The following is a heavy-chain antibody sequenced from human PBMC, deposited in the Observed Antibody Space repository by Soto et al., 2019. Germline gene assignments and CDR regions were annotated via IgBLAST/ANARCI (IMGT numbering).Heavy chain of an antibody. V-gene: IGHV3-33*01. CDR3: ARPDYGDSPDYYYGMDV. Sequence: GGSLRLSCAASGFTFSSYGMHWVRQAPGKGLEWVAVIWYDGSNKYYADSVKGRFTISRDNSKNTLYLQMNSLRAEDTAVYYCARPDYGDSPDYYYGMDVWGQGTTVTVSS. D-gene: IGHD4-17*01. CDR2: IWYDGSNK. J-gene: IGHJ6*02. CDR1: GFTFSSYG.